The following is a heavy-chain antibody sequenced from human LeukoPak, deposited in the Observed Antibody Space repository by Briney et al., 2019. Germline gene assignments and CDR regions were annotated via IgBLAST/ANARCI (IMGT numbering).Heavy chain of an antibody. V-gene: IGHV4-59*08. Sequence: PSETLSLTCTVSGGSISSYYWSWIRQPPGKGLEWIGYIYYSGSTNYNPSLKSRVTISVDTSKNQFSLKLSSVTAADTAVYYCARHGPAPVSIDAFDIWGQGTMVTVSS. CDR2: IYYSGST. CDR3: ARHGPAPVSIDAFDI. J-gene: IGHJ3*02. D-gene: IGHD2-21*01. CDR1: GGSISSYY.